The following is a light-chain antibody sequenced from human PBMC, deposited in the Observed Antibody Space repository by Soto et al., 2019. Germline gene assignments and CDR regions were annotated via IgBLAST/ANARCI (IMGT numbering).Light chain of an antibody. Sequence: AIPMTQSPPSLSASVGDRVTITCRASQGLRNALGWYQQKPGKAPKLLIYTASNFQSGVPSRFSGSGSGTDYTLTINSLQPEDFATYYCLQDYKYPYTFGQGTKLEIK. J-gene: IGKJ2*01. CDR2: TAS. V-gene: IGKV1-6*01. CDR1: QGLRNA. CDR3: LQDYKYPYT.